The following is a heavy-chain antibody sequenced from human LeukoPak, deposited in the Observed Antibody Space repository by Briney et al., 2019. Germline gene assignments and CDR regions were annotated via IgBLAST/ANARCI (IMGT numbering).Heavy chain of an antibody. D-gene: IGHD3-3*01. CDR2: INWNGGST. V-gene: IGHV3-20*04. J-gene: IGHJ4*02. CDR3: ARWGSGYNLFDY. CDR1: GFIFEDYG. Sequence: PGGSLRLSCAPSGFIFEDYGMHWVRQAPGKGLKWVSGINWNGGSTGYADSVKGRFTISRDNAKNSLYLQMNSLRAEDTALYYCARWGSGYNLFDYWGQGILVTVSS.